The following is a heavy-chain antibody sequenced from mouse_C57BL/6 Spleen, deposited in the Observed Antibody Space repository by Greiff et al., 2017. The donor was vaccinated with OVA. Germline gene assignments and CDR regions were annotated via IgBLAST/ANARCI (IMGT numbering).Heavy chain of an antibody. V-gene: IGHV5-17*01. CDR2: ISSGSSTI. CDR1: GFTFSDYG. J-gene: IGHJ3*01. D-gene: IGHD1-1*01. CDR3: ARGDYGSSPFAY. Sequence: DVHLVESGGGLVKPGGSLKLSCAASGFTFSDYGMHWVRQAPEKGLEWVAYISSGSSTIYYADTVKGRFTISRDNAKNTLFLQMTSLRSEDTAMYYCARGDYGSSPFAYWGQGTLVTVSA.